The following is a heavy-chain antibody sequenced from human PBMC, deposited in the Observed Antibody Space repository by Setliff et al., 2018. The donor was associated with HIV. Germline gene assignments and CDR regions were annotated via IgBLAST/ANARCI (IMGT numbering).Heavy chain of an antibody. V-gene: IGHV4-39*01. J-gene: IGHJ5*02. CDR1: GDSISNNGYY. CDR3: SLQHGRPMRWFDP. Sequence: SETLSLTCTVSGDSISNNGYYWAWIRQPPGKGLEWIGCVYHRGTTYYNPSLKSRLAMSVDTSKNKFFLKLNSLTAADTAVYYCSLQHGRPMRWFDPWGPGTLVTVSA. CDR2: VYHRGTT. D-gene: IGHD2-2*01.